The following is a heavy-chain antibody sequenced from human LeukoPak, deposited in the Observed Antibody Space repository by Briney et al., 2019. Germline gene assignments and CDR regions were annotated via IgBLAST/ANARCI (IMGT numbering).Heavy chain of an antibody. D-gene: IGHD3-10*01. Sequence: GGSLRLSCVVSGITLSNYGMSWVRQAPGKGLEWVAGISDSGGRTNYADSVKGRFTISRDNSKNTLYPQMNSLRAEDTAVYYCAKNGPWTSYYFDYWGQGTLVTVSS. V-gene: IGHV3-23*01. J-gene: IGHJ4*02. CDR2: ISDSGGRT. CDR1: GITLSNYG. CDR3: AKNGPWTSYYFDY.